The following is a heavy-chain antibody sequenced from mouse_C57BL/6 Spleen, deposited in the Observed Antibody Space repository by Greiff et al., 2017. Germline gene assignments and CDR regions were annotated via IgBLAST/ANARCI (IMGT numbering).Heavy chain of an antibody. CDR2: IDPSDSYT. Sequence: HVQLQQPGAELVMPGASVKLSCKASGYTFTSYWVHWVKQRPGQGLEWIGEIDPSDSYTNYNQKFKGKSTLTVDKSSSTAYMQLSSLTSEDSAVYYCARHYSNYYFDYWGQGTTLTVSS. D-gene: IGHD2-5*01. V-gene: IGHV1-69*01. J-gene: IGHJ2*01. CDR3: ARHYSNYYFDY. CDR1: GYTFTSYW.